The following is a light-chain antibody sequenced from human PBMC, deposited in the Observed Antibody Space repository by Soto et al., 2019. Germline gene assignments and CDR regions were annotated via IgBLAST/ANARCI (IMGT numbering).Light chain of an antibody. CDR2: GAS. CDR1: QSVSSSY. CDR3: QQYGSSPPIT. J-gene: IGKJ4*01. V-gene: IGKV3-20*01. Sequence: EILLTQSPGTLSLGPGERATPSCRASQSVSSSYLAWYQQKPGQAPRLLIYGASSRATGIPDRFSGGGSGTDFNLTISRLEPEDFAVYYCQQYGSSPPITFGGGTKVEIK.